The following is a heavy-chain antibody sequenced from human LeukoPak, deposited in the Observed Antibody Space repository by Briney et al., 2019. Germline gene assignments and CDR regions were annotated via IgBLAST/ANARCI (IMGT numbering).Heavy chain of an antibody. CDR1: GGSISSYY. Sequence: ASEILSLTCTVSGGSISSYYWSWIRQPPGKGLEWIGYIYYSGSTNYNPSLKSRVTISVDTSKNQFSLKLSSVTAADTAVYYCARALGIQLWQTFDYWGQGTLVTVSS. CDR2: IYYSGST. CDR3: ARALGIQLWQTFDY. J-gene: IGHJ4*02. D-gene: IGHD5-18*01. V-gene: IGHV4-59*01.